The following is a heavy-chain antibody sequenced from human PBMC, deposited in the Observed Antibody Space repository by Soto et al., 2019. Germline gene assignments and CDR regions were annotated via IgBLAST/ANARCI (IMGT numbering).Heavy chain of an antibody. CDR1: GGSINSSDHF. D-gene: IGHD3-10*02. CDR3: ARQRVLSTNMFITSFDP. V-gene: IGHV4-39*01. J-gene: IGHJ5*02. Sequence: SETLSLTCSLSGGSINSSDHFWGWIRQTPGKGLEWIGSVYYTETTYYNPSLKSPVTISVESSRNTFSLKVNSVTAADTGIYYCARQRVLSTNMFITSFDPWGQGTLVTVSS. CDR2: VYYTETT.